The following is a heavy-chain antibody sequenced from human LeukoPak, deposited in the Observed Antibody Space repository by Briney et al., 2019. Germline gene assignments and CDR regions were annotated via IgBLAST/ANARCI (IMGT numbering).Heavy chain of an antibody. V-gene: IGHV1-69*01. CDR2: IIPIFGTA. D-gene: IGHD3-22*01. CDR3: ASSHGYDSSRFGY. J-gene: IGHJ4*02. CDR1: GGTFSSYA. Sequence: SVKVSCKASGGTFSSYAISWVRQAPGQGLEWMGGIIPIFGTANYAQKFQGRVTITADESTSTAYMELSSLRSDDTALYYCASSHGYDSSRFGYWGQGTLVTVSS.